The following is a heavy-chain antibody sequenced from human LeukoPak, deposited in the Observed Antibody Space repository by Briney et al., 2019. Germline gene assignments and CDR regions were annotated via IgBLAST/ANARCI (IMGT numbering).Heavy chain of an antibody. V-gene: IGHV3-23*01. CDR2: ISGSVGTT. Sequence: PGGSLRLSCAASGFTFSSYTISCVRHAPRQRPEWGSAISGSVGTTYYADSAKGRFTISRDNSRNTLLLKLNSLSTEDTAVYSCAGTVATIARPSILYWGERAPVTVSS. CDR1: GFTFSSYT. J-gene: IGHJ4*02. D-gene: IGHD3-3*02. CDR3: AGTVATIARPSILY.